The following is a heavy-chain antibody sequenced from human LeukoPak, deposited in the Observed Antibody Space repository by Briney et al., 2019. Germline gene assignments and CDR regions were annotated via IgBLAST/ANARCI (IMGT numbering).Heavy chain of an antibody. J-gene: IGHJ4*02. CDR1: GFTFSNHA. D-gene: IGHD2-2*01. V-gene: IGHV3-23*01. Sequence: GGSLRLSCTASGFTFSNHAMTWVRQAPGKGLEWVSALTGSGGSTYYADSVKGRFTISRDNSLNTLYLQMNSLRADDTAKYSCAKLASLCTSTSCVRGGFDFWGQGTLVTVSS. CDR3: AKLASLCTSTSCVRGGFDF. CDR2: LTGSGGST.